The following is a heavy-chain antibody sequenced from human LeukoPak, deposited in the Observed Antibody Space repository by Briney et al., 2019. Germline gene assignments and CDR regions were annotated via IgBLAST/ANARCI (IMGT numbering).Heavy chain of an antibody. CDR3: ATEPAKPNSEIVVVTATPRNWFDP. J-gene: IGHJ5*02. CDR1: GGSFSGYY. CDR2: INHSGST. D-gene: IGHD2-21*02. Sequence: PSETLSLTCAVYGGSFSGYYWSWIRQPPGKGLEWIGEINHSGSTNYNPSLKSRVTISVDTSKNQFSLKLSSVTAADTAVYYCATEPAKPNSEIVVVTATPRNWFDPWRQGTLVTVSS. V-gene: IGHV4-34*01.